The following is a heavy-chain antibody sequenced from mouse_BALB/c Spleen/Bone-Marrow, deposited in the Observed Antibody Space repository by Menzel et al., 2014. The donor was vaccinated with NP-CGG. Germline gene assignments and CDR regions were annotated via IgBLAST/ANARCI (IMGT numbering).Heavy chain of an antibody. CDR1: GFNIKDTY. CDR3: ARWGKLGRGYFDV. J-gene: IGHJ1*01. V-gene: IGHV14-3*02. D-gene: IGHD4-1*01. Sequence: EVQLVESGAELVKPGASVKLSCTASGFNIKDTYMHWVKQRPEQSLEWIGRIDPANGNTKYDPKFQGKATITADASSNTASLQLSSLTAEDTAVYYCARWGKLGRGYFDVWGAGTTVTVSS. CDR2: IDPANGNT.